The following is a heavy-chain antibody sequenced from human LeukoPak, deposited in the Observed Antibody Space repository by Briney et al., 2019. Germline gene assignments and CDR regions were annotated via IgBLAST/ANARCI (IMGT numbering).Heavy chain of an antibody. CDR1: GGSISSGGYS. CDR3: ARVEMATIISDY. D-gene: IGHD5-24*01. V-gene: IGHV4-30-2*01. J-gene: IGHJ4*02. Sequence: SETLSLTCAVSGGSISSGGYSWSWIRQPPGKGLEWIGYIYHSGSTYYNPSLKSRVTTSVDRSKNQFSLKLSSVTAADTAVYYCARVEMATIISDYWGQGTLVTVSS. CDR2: IYHSGST.